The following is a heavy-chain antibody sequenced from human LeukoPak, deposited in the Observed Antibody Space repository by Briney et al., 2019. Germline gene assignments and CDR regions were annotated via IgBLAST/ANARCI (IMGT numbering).Heavy chain of an antibody. J-gene: IGHJ4*02. CDR2: IYSGGST. Sequence: GGSLRLSCAASGFTVSSNYMSWVRQAPGKGLGWVSVIYSGGSTYYADPVKGRFTISRDNSKNTLYLQMNSLRAEDTAVYYCTWMGATMGYYFDYWGQGTLVTVSS. V-gene: IGHV3-53*01. CDR1: GFTVSSNY. D-gene: IGHD1-26*01. CDR3: TWMGATMGYYFDY.